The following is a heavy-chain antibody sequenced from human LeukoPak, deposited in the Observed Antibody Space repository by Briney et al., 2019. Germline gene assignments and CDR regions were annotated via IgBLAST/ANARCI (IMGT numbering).Heavy chain of an antibody. CDR3: ARKTYSWYFDL. Sequence: PSETLSLTCTVSGGSINNYYWSWIRQPPGKGLEWIGYIYYSGSTNYNPSLKSRVTISVDTSKNQFSLKLSSVTAADTAVYYCARKTYSWYFDLWGRGTLVTVSS. V-gene: IGHV4-59*01. CDR2: IYYSGST. CDR1: GGSINNYY. J-gene: IGHJ2*01. D-gene: IGHD2-15*01.